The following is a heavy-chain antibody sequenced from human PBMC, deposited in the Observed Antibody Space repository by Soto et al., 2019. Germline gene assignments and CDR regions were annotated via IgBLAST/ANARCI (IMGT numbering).Heavy chain of an antibody. V-gene: IGHV1-69*13. D-gene: IGHD3-22*01. Sequence: SVKVSCKASGGTFSRYTISWVRQAPGQGLEWMGGITPIFGTANYAQKFQGRVTITADESTSTAYMELSRLRSEDTAVYYCARGWGYDSDTYYYAYWGQGTLVTVSS. CDR3: ARGWGYDSDTYYYAY. J-gene: IGHJ4*02. CDR2: ITPIFGTA. CDR1: GGTFSRYT.